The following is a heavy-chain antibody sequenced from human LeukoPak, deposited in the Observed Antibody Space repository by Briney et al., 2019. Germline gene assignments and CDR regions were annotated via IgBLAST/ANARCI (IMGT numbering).Heavy chain of an antibody. V-gene: IGHV3-53*01. Sequence: GGSLRLSCTVSGFTVSSNSMSWVRQAPGKGLEWVSFIYSDNTHYSASVKGRFTISRDNSKNTLYLQMNSLRAEDTAVYYCARRAGAYSHPYDYWGQGTLVTVSS. J-gene: IGHJ4*02. D-gene: IGHD4/OR15-4a*01. CDR1: GFTVSSNS. CDR3: ARRAGAYSHPYDY. CDR2: IYSDNT.